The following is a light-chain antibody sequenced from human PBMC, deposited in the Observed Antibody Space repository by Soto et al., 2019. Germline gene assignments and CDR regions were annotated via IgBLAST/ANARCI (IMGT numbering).Light chain of an antibody. CDR2: EVS. CDR3: SSYRTNSTWV. CDR1: SSDVGGYNY. V-gene: IGLV2-14*01. Sequence: SALTQPASVSGSPGQSITISCTGTSSDVGGYNYVSWYQHLPVKAPKLVIFEVSNRPSGISNRFSGSKSDNTASLTISGLQAEDEADYYCSSYRTNSTWVFGGGTKVTVL. J-gene: IGLJ3*02.